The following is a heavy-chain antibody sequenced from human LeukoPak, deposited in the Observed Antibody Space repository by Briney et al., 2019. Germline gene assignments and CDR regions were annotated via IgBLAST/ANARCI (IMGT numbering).Heavy chain of an antibody. CDR1: GGSISSGGYY. CDR2: IYYSGST. CDR3: ARVRSGYCSSTSCPEWFDP. D-gene: IGHD2-2*01. V-gene: IGHV4-31*03. J-gene: IGHJ5*02. Sequence: SETLSLTCTVSGGSISSGGYYWSWIRQHPGKGLEWIGYIYYSGSTYYNPSLKSRVTIPVDTSKNQFSLKLSSVTAADTAVYYCARVRSGYCSSTSCPEWFDPWGQGTLVTVSS.